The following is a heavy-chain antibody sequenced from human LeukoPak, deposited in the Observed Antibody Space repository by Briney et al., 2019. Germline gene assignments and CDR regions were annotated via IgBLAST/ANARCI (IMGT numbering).Heavy chain of an antibody. Sequence: ASVKVSCKASGYTFTSYGISWVRQAPGQGLEWMGWISAYNGNTNYAQKLQGRVTMTTDTSTSTAYMALRSLRSDDTSVYYCARDKVVVVVAAYYYYGMDVWGKGTTVTVSS. CDR2: ISAYNGNT. J-gene: IGHJ6*04. D-gene: IGHD2-15*01. CDR1: GYTFTSYG. CDR3: ARDKVVVVVAAYYYYGMDV. V-gene: IGHV1-18*04.